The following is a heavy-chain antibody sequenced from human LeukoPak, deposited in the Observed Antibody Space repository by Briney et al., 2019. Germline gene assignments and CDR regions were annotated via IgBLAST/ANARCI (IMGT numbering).Heavy chain of an antibody. V-gene: IGHV3-15*01. CDR2: IKSKTDGGTT. CDR3: TTSYDFWSGYSDY. J-gene: IGHJ4*02. D-gene: IGHD3-3*01. CDR1: GFTFSNAW. Sequence: GGSLRLSCAASGFTFSNAWMSWVRQAPGKGLEWVGRIKSKTDGGTTDYAAPVKGRFTISRDDSKNTLYLQMNSLKTEDTAVYYCTTSYDFWSGYSDYWGQGTLVTVSS.